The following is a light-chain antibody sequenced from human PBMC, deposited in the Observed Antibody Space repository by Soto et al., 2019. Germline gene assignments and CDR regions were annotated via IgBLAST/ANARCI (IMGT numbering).Light chain of an antibody. Sequence: EIVLTQSPGSLYLSPGERATLSCRASQRISSTYIDWYQQKRGQAPRLLIFGASSRATGIPDRFSGSGSGPDFSLTISRLEPEESAVYFCQQYVRSPYTFGPGTKVYIK. J-gene: IGKJ3*01. CDR3: QQYVRSPYT. CDR1: QRISSTY. CDR2: GAS. V-gene: IGKV3-20*01.